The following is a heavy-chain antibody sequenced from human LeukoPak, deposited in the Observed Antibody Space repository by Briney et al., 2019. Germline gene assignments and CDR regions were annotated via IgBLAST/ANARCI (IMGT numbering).Heavy chain of an antibody. V-gene: IGHV1-18*01. D-gene: IGHD6-19*01. CDR1: GYTFTSYG. Sequence: GASVKVSCKASGYTFTSYGISWVRQAPGQGLEWMGWISAYNGSTNYAQKLQGRVTMTTDTSTSTAYMELRSLRSDDTAVYYCARDQRTHSSGWYVMNYWGQGTLVTVSS. J-gene: IGHJ4*02. CDR3: ARDQRTHSSGWYVMNY. CDR2: ISAYNGST.